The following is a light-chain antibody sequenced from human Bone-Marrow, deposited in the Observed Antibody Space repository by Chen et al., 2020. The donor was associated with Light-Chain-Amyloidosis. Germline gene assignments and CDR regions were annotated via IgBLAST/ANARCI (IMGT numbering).Light chain of an antibody. J-gene: IGLJ3*02. Sequence: SYVLTQPSSVSVAPGQTATIACGGNNIGSTSVHWYQQTPGQDPLMVVYDNSDRPSGIPERFAGSNAGNTATLTISRGEAGDEADYYCQVWDRSSDRPVFGGGTKLTVL. CDR3: QVWDRSSDRPV. CDR1: NIGSTS. CDR2: DNS. V-gene: IGLV3-21*02.